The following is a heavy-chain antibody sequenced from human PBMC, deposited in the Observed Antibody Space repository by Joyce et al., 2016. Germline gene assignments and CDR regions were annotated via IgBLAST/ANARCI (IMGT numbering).Heavy chain of an antibody. J-gene: IGHJ4*02. V-gene: IGHV3-30*18. CDR3: AKGVLRYFDLSPLDY. CDR1: GFTFSRYG. D-gene: IGHD3-9*01. Sequence: QVQLVESGGGVVQPGRSLRLSCAASGFTFSRYGMHWVRQAPGKGREGGAVISKDGSSKYYADSVKGRFTNSRDNSKNTLSLQMNSLRAEDTAVFYCAKGVLRYFDLSPLDYWGQGTLVTVSS. CDR2: ISKDGSSK.